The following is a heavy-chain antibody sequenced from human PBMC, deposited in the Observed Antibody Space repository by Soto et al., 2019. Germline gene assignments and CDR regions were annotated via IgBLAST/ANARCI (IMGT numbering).Heavy chain of an antibody. V-gene: IGHV4-59*12. D-gene: IGHD6-25*01. J-gene: IGHJ4*01. CDR3: VLRGCDPYYHDF. CDR2: IYYTGGT. Sequence: SETLCLTGHVSGVSIGGYYWNWIRQPPGKTLEWIGSIYYTGGTNYNPSLKSRVTISVDTSKNHFSLTLRSVTAAATAVYYCVLRGCDPYYHDFWGQGMLLTVSS. CDR1: GVSIGGYY.